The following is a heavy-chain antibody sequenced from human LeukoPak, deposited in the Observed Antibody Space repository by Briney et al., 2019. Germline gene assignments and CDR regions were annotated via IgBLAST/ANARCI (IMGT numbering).Heavy chain of an antibody. D-gene: IGHD3-22*01. CDR1: GGSISSYY. V-gene: IGHV4-4*07. J-gene: IGHJ3*02. CDR2: IYTSGST. CDR3: ARDAYYDSSGYYYASAFDI. Sequence: SETLSLTCTVSGGSISSYYWSWVRQPAGKGLEWIGRIYTSGSTNYNPSLKGRVTMSVDTSKNQFSLKLSSVTAADTAVYYCARDAYYDSSGYYYASAFDIWGQGTMVTVSS.